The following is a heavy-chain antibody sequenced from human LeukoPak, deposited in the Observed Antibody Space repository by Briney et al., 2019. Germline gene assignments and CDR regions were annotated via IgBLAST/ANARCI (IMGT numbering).Heavy chain of an antibody. D-gene: IGHD6-19*01. Sequence: ASVKVSCKASGYTFTGYYMHWVRQAPGQGLELMGLINPNSGGTNYAQKFQGWVTMTRDTSISTAYMELSRLRSDDTAVYYCAREDIAVAGTSASLDYWGQGTLVTVSS. CDR3: AREDIAVAGTSASLDY. J-gene: IGHJ4*02. V-gene: IGHV1-2*04. CDR2: INPNSGGT. CDR1: GYTFTGYY.